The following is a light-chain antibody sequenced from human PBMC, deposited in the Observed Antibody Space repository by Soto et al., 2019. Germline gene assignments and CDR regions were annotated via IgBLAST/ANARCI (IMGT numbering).Light chain of an antibody. V-gene: IGKV4-1*01. CDR1: QSVLYSPNNNNY. J-gene: IGKJ1*01. Sequence: DIVMTQSPDSLAVSLGERATINCKSSQSVLYSPNNNNYLAWYQQKPGQPPKLLIYWASTRESGVPDRFSGSGSETDFTLTISSLQAEDVAVYFCQQYYTTPTFGQGTKVDIK. CDR2: WAS. CDR3: QQYYTTPT.